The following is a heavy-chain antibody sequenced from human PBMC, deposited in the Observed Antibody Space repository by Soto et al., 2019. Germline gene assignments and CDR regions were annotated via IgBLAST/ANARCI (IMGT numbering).Heavy chain of an antibody. D-gene: IGHD3-22*01. V-gene: IGHV1-18*01. Sequence: ASVKVSCKASGYSFTSYGIGWVRQAPVQGLEWMGWISTFKGYTKYPQRLQGRVIMTTDAPTSTAYMELRSLRSDDTAVYYCARVDDYYDSTGHYFTFFTYGGQGSLVTVSS. CDR3: ARVDDYYDSTGHYFTFFTY. CDR1: GYSFTSYG. J-gene: IGHJ4*02. CDR2: ISTFKGYT.